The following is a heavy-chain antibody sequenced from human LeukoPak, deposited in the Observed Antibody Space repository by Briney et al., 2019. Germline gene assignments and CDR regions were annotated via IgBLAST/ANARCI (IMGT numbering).Heavy chain of an antibody. V-gene: IGHV3-48*01. CDR1: GFTFSSYN. CDR3: ARVLEGGATALDY. CDR2: ISGRSDTI. Sequence: GGSLRLSCAASGFTFSSYNMNWVRQAPGKGLEWVSYISGRSDTIYYADSVKGRFIISRDNARNSLSLQMDSLRVEDTAVYYCARVLEGGATALDYWGQGTLVTVSS. D-gene: IGHD1-26*01. J-gene: IGHJ4*02.